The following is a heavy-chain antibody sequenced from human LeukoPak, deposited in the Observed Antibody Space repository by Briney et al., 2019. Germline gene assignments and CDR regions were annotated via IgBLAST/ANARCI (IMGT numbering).Heavy chain of an antibody. CDR1: GFSVSTNY. CDR2: IGGSGGST. Sequence: GGSLRLSCAASGFSVSTNYMSWVRQAPGKGLEWVSAIGGSGGSTYYADSVKGRFTISRDNSKNTLYLQMKSLRADDTAVYYCAKVATGYSSSWYFGSYFDYWGQGTLVTVSS. D-gene: IGHD6-13*01. J-gene: IGHJ4*02. V-gene: IGHV3-23*01. CDR3: AKVATGYSSSWYFGSYFDY.